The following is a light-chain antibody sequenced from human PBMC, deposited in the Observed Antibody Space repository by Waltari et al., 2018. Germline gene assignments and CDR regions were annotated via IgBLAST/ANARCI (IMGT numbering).Light chain of an antibody. J-gene: IGKJ4*01. CDR1: QDISNY. CDR2: DAP. Sequence: DIQMTQSPSSLSASVGDRVTITCQASQDISNYLTWFQQNPGKAPNLLIYDAPNLETGVPSRFSGSGSGTDFTFTISSLQPEEIATYYCQDYDNLPPLTFGGGTKVEIK. V-gene: IGKV1-33*01. CDR3: QDYDNLPPLT.